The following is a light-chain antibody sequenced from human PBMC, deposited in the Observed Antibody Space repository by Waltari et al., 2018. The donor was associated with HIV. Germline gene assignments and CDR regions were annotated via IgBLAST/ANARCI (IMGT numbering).Light chain of an antibody. CDR1: QSISVK. Sequence: EIVMTQSPPTLSVSPGQRVTLSCRASQSISVKVAWYQQRPGQAPRLLIYEAATRPTGIPARFSGSGSGTEFTLTISSLQSEDCATYFCQQYDSGPRGITFGQGTMLEIK. CDR3: QQYDSGPRGIT. V-gene: IGKV3-15*01. J-gene: IGKJ2*01. CDR2: EAA.